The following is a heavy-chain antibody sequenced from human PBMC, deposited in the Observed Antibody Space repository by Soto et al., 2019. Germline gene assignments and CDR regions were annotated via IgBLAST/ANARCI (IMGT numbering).Heavy chain of an antibody. CDR3: ARVAMTTEFDP. D-gene: IGHD2-2*01. CDR1: GGSISSGDYY. Sequence: TLSLPFTVSGGSISSGDYYWSFIRQPPGKGLEWIGYIYYSGGTYYNPSLKSRVTISVDTSKNQFSLKLRSVTAADTAVYYCARVAMTTEFDPWGQGTLVTVSS. CDR2: IYYSGGT. J-gene: IGHJ5*02. V-gene: IGHV4-30-4*01.